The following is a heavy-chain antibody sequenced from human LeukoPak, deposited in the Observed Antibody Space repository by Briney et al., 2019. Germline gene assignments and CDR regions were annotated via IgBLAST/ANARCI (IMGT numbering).Heavy chain of an antibody. CDR2: ISSSGTSA. J-gene: IGHJ4*02. CDR1: GFSFSGYY. D-gene: IGHD2-2*02. V-gene: IGHV3-11*01. CDR3: AKGNTVVPAAILAPYFDY. Sequence: GGSLRLSCAASGFSFSGYYMSWIRQAPGKGLEWVSYISSSGTSADYADSVKGRFTISRDNAKNSLYLQMNSLRAEDTAVYYCAKGNTVVPAAILAPYFDYWGQGTLVTVSS.